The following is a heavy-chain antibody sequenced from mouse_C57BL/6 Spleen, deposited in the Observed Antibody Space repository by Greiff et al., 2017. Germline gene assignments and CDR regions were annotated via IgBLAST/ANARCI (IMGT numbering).Heavy chain of an antibody. CDR3: ARCLNDEYDHYYAMDY. Sequence: QVQLQQSGPELVKPGASVKISCKASGYAFSSSWMNWVKQRPGKGLEWIGRIYPGDGDTNYNGKFKGKATLTADKSSSTASMQLSSLTSEDSAVYCCARCLNDEYDHYYAMDYWGQGTSVTVSS. CDR2: IYPGDGDT. CDR1: GYAFSSSW. V-gene: IGHV1-82*01. J-gene: IGHJ4*01. D-gene: IGHD2-4*01.